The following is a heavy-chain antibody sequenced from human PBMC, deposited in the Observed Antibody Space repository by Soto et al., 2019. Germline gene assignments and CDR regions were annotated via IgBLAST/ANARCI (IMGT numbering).Heavy chain of an antibody. V-gene: IGHV3-53*01. CDR3: ARLNYNILTGYYHFDF. CDR2: LYSDGFT. CDR1: GFTVSANY. J-gene: IGHJ4*02. Sequence: PGGSLRLSCAASGFTVSANYMSWVRQAPGKGLECVSVLYSDGFTFYHDSVKGRFTISRDNSRNTLDLQMNSLRAEDTAVYYCARLNYNILTGYYHFDFWGLGTLVTVSS. D-gene: IGHD3-9*01.